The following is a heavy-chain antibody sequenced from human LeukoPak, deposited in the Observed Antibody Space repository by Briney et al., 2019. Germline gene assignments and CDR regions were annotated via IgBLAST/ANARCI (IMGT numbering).Heavy chain of an antibody. CDR1: GFTFSSYT. CDR3: ARFAAGGSYYYYRDV. D-gene: IGHD6-25*01. CDR2: IGTSSTTI. V-gene: IGHV3-48*01. J-gene: IGHJ6*03. Sequence: GGSLRLSCEASGFTFSSYTMNWVRQPPGKGLEWVSNIGTSSTTIYYADSVKGRFTISRDNAKNSLYLQMNSLRADDTAVYYCARFAAGGSYYYYRDVWGKGTTVTVSS.